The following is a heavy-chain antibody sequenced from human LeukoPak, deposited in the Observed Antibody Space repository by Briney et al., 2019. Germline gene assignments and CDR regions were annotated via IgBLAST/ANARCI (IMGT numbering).Heavy chain of an antibody. Sequence: GGSLRLSCAASGFSFSNYWMTWVRQAPGKGLEWVANIKQDATEKYYVDFVKGRFTISRDNAKNSLYLQMNSLRADDTAIYFCVRGQNIYYWGQGILVTVSS. CDR2: IKQDATEK. J-gene: IGHJ4*02. CDR1: GFSFSNYW. CDR3: VRGQNIYY. D-gene: IGHD3-3*02. V-gene: IGHV3-7*01.